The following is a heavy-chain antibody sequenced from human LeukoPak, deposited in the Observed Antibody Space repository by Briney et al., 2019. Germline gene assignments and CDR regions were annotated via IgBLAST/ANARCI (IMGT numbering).Heavy chain of an antibody. V-gene: IGHV5-51*01. CDR3: ARHGAVASDAFDI. CDR2: IYPGDSDT. CDR1: GYSFTSYW. Sequence: GESLKISRKGSGYSFTSYWIGWVRQMPGKGLEWMGIIYPGDSDTRYSPSFQGQVTISADKSISTAYLQWSSLKASDTAMYYCARHGAVASDAFDIWGQGTMVTVSS. J-gene: IGHJ3*02. D-gene: IGHD6-19*01.